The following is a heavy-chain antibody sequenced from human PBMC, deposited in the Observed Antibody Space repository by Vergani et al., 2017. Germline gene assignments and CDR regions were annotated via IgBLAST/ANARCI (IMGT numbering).Heavy chain of an antibody. V-gene: IGHV1-46*03. CDR3: ARGDTIFGVVIPTGGYNWFDP. D-gene: IGHD3-3*01. J-gene: IGHJ5*02. Sequence: VQLVQSGAEVKKPGATVKISCKVSGYTFSDTYMHWVQQAPGQGLEWMGIINPSGGSTSYAQKFQGRVTMTRDTSTSTVYMELSSLRSEDTAVYYCARGDTIFGVVIPTGGYNWFDPWGQGTLVTVSS. CDR2: INPSGGST. CDR1: GYTFSDTY.